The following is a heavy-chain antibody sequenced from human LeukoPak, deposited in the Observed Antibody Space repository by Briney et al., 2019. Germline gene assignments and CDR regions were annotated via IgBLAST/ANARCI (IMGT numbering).Heavy chain of an antibody. J-gene: IGHJ4*02. CDR3: ARDLEAYCSGGSCQAFDY. V-gene: IGHV3-30*04. D-gene: IGHD2-15*01. Sequence: GGSLRLSCAASGFTFSSYAMHWVRQAPGKGLEWVAVISYDGSNKYYADSVKGRFTISRDNARNSLYLQMSSLRAEDTALYYCARDLEAYCSGGSCQAFDYWGQGTLVTVSS. CDR2: ISYDGSNK. CDR1: GFTFSSYA.